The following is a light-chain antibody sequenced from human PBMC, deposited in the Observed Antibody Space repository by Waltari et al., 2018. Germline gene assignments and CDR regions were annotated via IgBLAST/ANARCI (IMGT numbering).Light chain of an antibody. CDR3: QQTSSFPFP. CDR2: AAN. CDR1: QPTFRY. Sequence: DIQMTQSPSSRSASVGDRVTITYRASQPTFRYLNWYQHKPGTAPKLLIYAANTLQRGVPSRFSGTGSGTDFTLAISSVTPEDFAIYCCQQTSSFPFPFGRGTRLDIK. J-gene: IGKJ5*01. V-gene: IGKV1-39*01.